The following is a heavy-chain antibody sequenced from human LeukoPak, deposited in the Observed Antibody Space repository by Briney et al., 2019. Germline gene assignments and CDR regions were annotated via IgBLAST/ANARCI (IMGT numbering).Heavy chain of an antibody. CDR1: GYTFTGYY. D-gene: IGHD3-22*01. V-gene: IGHV1-2*02. Sequence: GASVKLSCKASGYTFTGYYMHWVRQAPGQGLEWVGWINPYSGGTNYEQKFQGRVTMTRDTSLSTAYMELSRLRSDDTAVYYCARPAYYDSSGYYTYFDYWGQGTLVTVSS. CDR2: INPYSGGT. J-gene: IGHJ4*02. CDR3: ARPAYYDSSGYYTYFDY.